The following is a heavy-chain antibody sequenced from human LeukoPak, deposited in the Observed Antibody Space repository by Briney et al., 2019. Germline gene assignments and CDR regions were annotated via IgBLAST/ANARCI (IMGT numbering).Heavy chain of an antibody. J-gene: IGHJ4*02. CDR3: ASGPWSGYSLAVDY. CDR2: ISHDESNK. Sequence: GGSLRLFCAASGFSFSNYAMYWVRQAPGKGLEWVAVISHDESNKYYADSVKGRFTISRDNSKNTLYLQMNSLRAEDTAVYYCASGPWSGYSLAVDYWGQGTLVTVSS. D-gene: IGHD3-3*01. CDR1: GFSFSNYA. V-gene: IGHV3-30-3*01.